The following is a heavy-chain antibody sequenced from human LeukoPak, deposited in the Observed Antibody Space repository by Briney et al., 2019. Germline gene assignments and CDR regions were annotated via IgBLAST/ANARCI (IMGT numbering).Heavy chain of an antibody. CDR3: ARDHSAGLFFFEY. D-gene: IGHD2-15*01. CDR2: ISSSSSYI. J-gene: IGHJ4*02. Sequence: GGSLRLSCAASGFTFSSYSMNWVRQAPGKGLEWVSSISSSSSYIYYADSVKGRFTISRDNAKNSLYLQMNSLRVEDTAVYYCARDHSAGLFFFEYWGQGVLVSVP. CDR1: GFTFSSYS. V-gene: IGHV3-21*01.